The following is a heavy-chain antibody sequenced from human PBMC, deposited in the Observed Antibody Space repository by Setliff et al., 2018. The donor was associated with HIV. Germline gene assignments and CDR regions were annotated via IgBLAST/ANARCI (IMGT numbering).Heavy chain of an antibody. CDR1: GFSINNYW. Sequence: GGSLRLSCAASGFSINNYWMTWVRLAPGKGLEWVANIKPDGSQKNYVDSVRGRFTISRENAKDSLYLQMNSLRAEDTAVNHCARVYDSSGYSLSIPGYWGQGTLVTVSS. D-gene: IGHD3-22*01. V-gene: IGHV3-7*01. J-gene: IGHJ4*01. CDR3: ARVYDSSGYSLSIPGY. CDR2: IKPDGSQK.